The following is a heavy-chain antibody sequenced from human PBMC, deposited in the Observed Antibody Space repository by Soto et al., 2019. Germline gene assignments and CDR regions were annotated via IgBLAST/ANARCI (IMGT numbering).Heavy chain of an antibody. CDR1: GASISGFY. CDR3: VRDGTKTLRDWFDP. Sequence: PSETLSLTCTVSGASISGFYWSWIRKSAGKGLEWIGRIYATGTTDYNPSLKSRVMMSVDTSKKQFSLKLKSVTAADTAVYYCVRDGTKTLRDWFDPWGQGISVTVSS. CDR2: IYATGTT. D-gene: IGHD1-1*01. J-gene: IGHJ5*02. V-gene: IGHV4-4*07.